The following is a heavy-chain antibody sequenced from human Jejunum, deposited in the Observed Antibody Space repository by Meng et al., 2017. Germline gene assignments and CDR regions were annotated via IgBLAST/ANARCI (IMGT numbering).Heavy chain of an antibody. V-gene: IGHV3-23*01. CDR1: RFPFKNYA. CDR2: VGISGDST. J-gene: IGHJ1*01. CDR3: VKDLGLSRGSRGVWGVAVYFQW. Sequence: GESLKISCAASRFPFKNYAMSWVRQAPGKGLEWVSSVGISGDSTNYADSVKGRFTISRDNSRNTLDLQMNSLRVDEKSIYYSVKDLGLSRGSRGVWGVAVYFQWWGQGTLVTVSS. D-gene: IGHD2-8*01.